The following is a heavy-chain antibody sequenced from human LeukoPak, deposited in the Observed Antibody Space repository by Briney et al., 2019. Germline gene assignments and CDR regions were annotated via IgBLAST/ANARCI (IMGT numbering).Heavy chain of an antibody. CDR3: AMFFYLGYCSSTSCLPDY. CDR2: IRYDGSNK. J-gene: IGHJ4*02. V-gene: IGHV3-30*02. D-gene: IGHD2-2*01. Sequence: GRSLRLSCAASGFTFSSYGMHWVRQAPGKGLEWVAFIRYDGSNKYYADSVKGRFTISRDNSKNTLYLQMNSLRAEDTAVYYCAMFFYLGYCSSTSCLPDYWGQGTLVTVSS. CDR1: GFTFSSYG.